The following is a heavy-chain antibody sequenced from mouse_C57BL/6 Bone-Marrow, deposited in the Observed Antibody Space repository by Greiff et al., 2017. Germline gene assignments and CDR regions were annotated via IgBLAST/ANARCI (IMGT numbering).Heavy chain of an antibody. CDR3: ARSRRLRRGGAMDY. CDR1: GYTFTSYW. J-gene: IGHJ4*01. Sequence: QVQLQQPGAELVKPGASVKLSCKASGYTFTSYWMHWVKQRPGRGLEWIGRIDPNSGGTKYNEKFKSKATLTVDKPSSTAYMQRSSLTAEDSAVYYWARSRRLRRGGAMDYWGQGTSVTVSS. CDR2: IDPNSGGT. V-gene: IGHV1-72*01. D-gene: IGHD2-4*01.